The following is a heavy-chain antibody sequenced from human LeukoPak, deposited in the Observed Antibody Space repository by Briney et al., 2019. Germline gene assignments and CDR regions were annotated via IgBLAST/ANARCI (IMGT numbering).Heavy chain of an antibody. D-gene: IGHD3-22*01. CDR1: GFTFSSYA. CDR3: AKRGYYYDSSGYYYFDS. CDR2: ISGSGGST. J-gene: IGHJ4*02. V-gene: IGHV3-23*01. Sequence: GGSLRLSCAASGFTFSSYAMSWVRQAPGQGLEWVSAISGSGGSTYSADSVKGRFTISRDNSKNTLYLQMNSLRAEDTAVYYCAKRGYYYDSSGYYYFDSWGQGTLVTVSS.